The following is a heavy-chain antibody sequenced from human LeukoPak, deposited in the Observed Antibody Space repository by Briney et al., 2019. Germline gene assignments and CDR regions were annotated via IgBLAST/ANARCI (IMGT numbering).Heavy chain of an antibody. V-gene: IGHV3-23*01. CDR2: ISGSGGST. Sequence: GGSLRLSCAASGFTFSTYAMSWVRQAPGKGLEWVSAISGSGGSTYYADSVKARFTISRDNSKNTLYLQMNSLRAEDTAVYYCARRPSIVGAITPAFDYRGQGTLVTVSS. CDR1: GFTFSTYA. CDR3: ARRPSIVGAITPAFDY. J-gene: IGHJ4*02. D-gene: IGHD1-26*01.